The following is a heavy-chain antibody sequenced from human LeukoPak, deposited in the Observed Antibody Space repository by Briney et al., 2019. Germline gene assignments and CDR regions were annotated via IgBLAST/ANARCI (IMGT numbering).Heavy chain of an antibody. CDR2: ISSSSSYI. J-gene: IGHJ4*02. V-gene: IGHV3-21*01. Sequence: GGSLRLSCAASGFTFSSYSMNWVRQAPGKGLEWVSSISSSSSYIYYADSVKGRFTISRDNAKNSLYLQMNSLRAEDTAVHYCARTDYGGNSLGVDYWGQGTLVTVSS. D-gene: IGHD4-23*01. CDR3: ARTDYGGNSLGVDY. CDR1: GFTFSSYS.